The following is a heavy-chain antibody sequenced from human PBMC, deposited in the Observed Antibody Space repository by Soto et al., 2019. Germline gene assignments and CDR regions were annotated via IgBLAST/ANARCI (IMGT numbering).Heavy chain of an antibody. D-gene: IGHD3-10*01. CDR2: IYRGGDT. V-gene: IGHV3-53*01. J-gene: IGHJ3*02. Sequence: EVQLVESGGGLIQPGGSLRLSCAVSGFTVSYNYMNWVRQAPGKGLEWVSVIYRGGDTFYADSVKGRFTISRDNSKNTLYLQMNSLRAEDTAVYYGARGMYGSGSYYIGDAFDMWGQGTMVTVSS. CDR1: GFTVSYNY. CDR3: ARGMYGSGSYYIGDAFDM.